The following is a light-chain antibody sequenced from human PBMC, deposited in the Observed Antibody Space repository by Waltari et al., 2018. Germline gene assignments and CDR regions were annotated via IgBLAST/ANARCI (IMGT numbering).Light chain of an antibody. V-gene: IGLV2-11*01. CDR3: CSYVGRYIWV. CDR1: SRDVGGYNY. J-gene: IGLJ3*02. Sequence: QSALTQPRSVSGSPGQSVTISCTGTSRDVGGYNYVSWYQQHPGKVPKLMIYDVSTRSSGVPDRFSGSKSGNTASLTISGLQTEDEADYYCCSYVGRYIWVFGGGTKLTVL. CDR2: DVS.